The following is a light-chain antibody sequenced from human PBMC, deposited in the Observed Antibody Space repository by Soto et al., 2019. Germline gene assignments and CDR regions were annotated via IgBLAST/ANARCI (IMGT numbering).Light chain of an antibody. J-gene: IGLJ1*01. CDR2: DTS. CDR3: LLSYSGAHV. CDR1: TGAVTSGHY. V-gene: IGLV7-46*01. Sequence: QAVVTQEPSLTVSPGGTVTLTCGSSTGAVTSGHYPYWFQQKPGQAPRILIYDTSNKHSWTPARFSGSLLGGKAALTLSGAQPEDEAEYYCLLSYSGAHVFGTGTKVTVL.